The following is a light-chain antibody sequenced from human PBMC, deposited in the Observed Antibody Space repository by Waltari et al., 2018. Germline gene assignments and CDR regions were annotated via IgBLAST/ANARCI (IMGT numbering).Light chain of an antibody. Sequence: DIQMTQSPSSLSASVGDRVTLTCQASQAISNYFNWYQQKPRKAPKLLIYDASTLETGGTARFSGSGAGTECTDTISSLQTEEIATYYGQRYKKIPPHRRAFGQGTRLEIK. V-gene: IGKV1-33*01. CDR1: QAISNY. CDR2: DAS. J-gene: IGKJ5*01. CDR3: QRYKKIPPHRRA.